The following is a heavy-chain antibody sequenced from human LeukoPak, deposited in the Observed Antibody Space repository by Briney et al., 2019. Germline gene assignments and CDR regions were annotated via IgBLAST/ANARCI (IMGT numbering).Heavy chain of an antibody. CDR1: GGSFSGYY. Sequence: SGTLSLTCAVYGGSFSGYYWSWIRQPPGKGLEWIGEINHSGSTNYNPSLKSRVTISVDTSKNQFSLKLSSVTAADTAVYYCAGDPTHSSSWYLEYFQHWGQGTLVTVSS. CDR2: INHSGST. V-gene: IGHV4-34*01. CDR3: AGDPTHSSSWYLEYFQH. J-gene: IGHJ1*01. D-gene: IGHD6-13*01.